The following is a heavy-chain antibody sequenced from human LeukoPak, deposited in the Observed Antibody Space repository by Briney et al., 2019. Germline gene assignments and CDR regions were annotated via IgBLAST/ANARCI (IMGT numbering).Heavy chain of an antibody. CDR2: INTNTGNP. CDR1: DFTLRSYG. V-gene: IGHV7-4-1*02. Sequence: ASVKVSCKASDFTLRSYGIAWVRQAPGQGLEWMGWINTNTGNPTYAQGFTGRFVFSLDTSVSTAYLQISSLKAEDTAVYYCARTLRTAMVPYYFDYWGQGTLVTVSS. D-gene: IGHD5-18*01. CDR3: ARTLRTAMVPYYFDY. J-gene: IGHJ4*02.